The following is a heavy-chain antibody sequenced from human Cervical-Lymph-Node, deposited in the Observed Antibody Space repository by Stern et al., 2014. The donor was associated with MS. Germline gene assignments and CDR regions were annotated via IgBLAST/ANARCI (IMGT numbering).Heavy chain of an antibody. Sequence: VQLVDSGAEVAKPGSSVKVSCNASGGTFSKFPSRWVRQAPGQGLEWMGGIFPVFGTPTYAQEFRGRVTITADVSTSTVYMELSSLRSDDTAVYYCALSSETSDRWYSLGYDLWGQGTLVTVSS. CDR2: IFPVFGTP. CDR3: ALSSETSDRWYSLGYDL. D-gene: IGHD6-13*01. J-gene: IGHJ5*02. V-gene: IGHV1-69*01. CDR1: GGTFSKFP.